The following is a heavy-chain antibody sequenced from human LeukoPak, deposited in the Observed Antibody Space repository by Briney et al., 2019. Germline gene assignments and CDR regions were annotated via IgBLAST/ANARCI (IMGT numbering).Heavy chain of an antibody. CDR1: GYTFDDYA. CDR2: ISWNSGSI. CDR3: AKGHTYGLGESYLDF. D-gene: IGHD5-18*01. V-gene: IGHV3-9*01. Sequence: GGSLRLSCEASGYTFDDYAMHWVRQAPGKGLEWVSAISWNSGSIGYADSVKGRFTISRDNGKNSLYLQVNSLRTEDTALYYCAKGHTYGLGESYLDFWGQGTLVSVSS. J-gene: IGHJ4*02.